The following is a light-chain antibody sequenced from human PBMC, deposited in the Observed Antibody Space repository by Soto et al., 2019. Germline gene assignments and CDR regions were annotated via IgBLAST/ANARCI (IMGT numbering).Light chain of an antibody. CDR3: QSYDSSLSGSRV. CDR1: SSNIGAGYD. J-gene: IGLJ1*01. Sequence: QSVLTQPPSVSGAPGQRVTISCTGSSSNIGAGYDVHWYQQLPGTAPKLLIYHNSNRPSGVPDRFSGSKSGTSASLAITGLQAEDEADYYYQSYDSSLSGSRVFGTGTKVTVL. V-gene: IGLV1-40*01. CDR2: HNS.